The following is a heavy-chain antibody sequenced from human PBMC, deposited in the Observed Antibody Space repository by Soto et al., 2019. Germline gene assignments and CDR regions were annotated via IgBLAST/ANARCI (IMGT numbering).Heavy chain of an antibody. Sequence: ASVKVSCKASGYTFNTYGISWVRQAPGQGLEWMGWISTYNGNTNYAQKLQDRITMTIDTSTTTAYMELRSLRSDDTAVYYCARLLGSYYYGVDVWGQGTTVTVSS. CDR3: ARLLGSYYYGVDV. J-gene: IGHJ6*02. V-gene: IGHV1-18*01. CDR2: ISTYNGNT. CDR1: GYTFNTYG.